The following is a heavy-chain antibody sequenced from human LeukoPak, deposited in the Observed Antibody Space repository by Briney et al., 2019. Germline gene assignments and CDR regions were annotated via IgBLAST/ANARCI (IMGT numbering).Heavy chain of an antibody. D-gene: IGHD2-2*01. J-gene: IGHJ6*04. CDR2: IIPIFGTA. V-gene: IGHV1-69*13. Sequence: GASVKVSCKASGGTFSSYAISWVRQAPGQGLEWMGGIIPIFGTANYAQKFQGRVTITADESTSTAYMELSSLRSEDTTVYYCARVPPATAHYYYYGMDVWGKGTTVTVSS. CDR3: ARVPPATAHYYYYGMDV. CDR1: GGTFSSYA.